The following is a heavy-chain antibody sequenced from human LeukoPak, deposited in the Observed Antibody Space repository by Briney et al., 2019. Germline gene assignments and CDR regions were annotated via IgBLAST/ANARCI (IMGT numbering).Heavy chain of an antibody. CDR1: GFTFSSYA. CDR2: INDSGGNT. J-gene: IGHJ4*02. D-gene: IGHD3-10*01. Sequence: GGSLRLSCAASGFTFSSYAMSWVRQAPGKGLQGVSLINDSGGNTYYADSVKGRFTISRDNSKNTLFLQMSSLRAEDTAVYYCAKTSAGIRGGYFDYWGQGTLVTVSS. CDR3: AKTSAGIRGGYFDY. V-gene: IGHV3-23*01.